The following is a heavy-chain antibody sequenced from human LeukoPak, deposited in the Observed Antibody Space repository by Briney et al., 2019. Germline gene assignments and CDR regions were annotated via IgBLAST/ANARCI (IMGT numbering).Heavy chain of an antibody. CDR3: ARDGNYYDSSTPVDP. Sequence: SETLSLTCAVYGGSFSGYYWSWIRQPPGKGLEWIGEVNHSGSTNHNPSLKSRVTISVDTSMNQFSLKLSSVTAADTAVYYCARDGNYYDSSTPVDPWGQGTLVTVSS. V-gene: IGHV4-34*01. D-gene: IGHD3-22*01. CDR2: VNHSGST. CDR1: GGSFSGYY. J-gene: IGHJ5*02.